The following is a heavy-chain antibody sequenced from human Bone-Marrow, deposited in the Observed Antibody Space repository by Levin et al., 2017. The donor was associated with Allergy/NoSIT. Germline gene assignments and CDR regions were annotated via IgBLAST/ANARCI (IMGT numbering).Heavy chain of an antibody. J-gene: IGHJ4*02. CDR2: ISSSSSYI. CDR3: ARGGSVVVPAAIGVY. V-gene: IGHV3-21*01. Sequence: PGGSLRLSCAASGFTFSSYSMNWVRQAPGKGLEWVSSISSSSSYIYYADSVKGRFTISRDNAKNSLYLQMNSLRAEDTAVYYCARGGSVVVPAAIGVYWGQGTLVTVSS. D-gene: IGHD2-2*01. CDR1: GFTFSSYS.